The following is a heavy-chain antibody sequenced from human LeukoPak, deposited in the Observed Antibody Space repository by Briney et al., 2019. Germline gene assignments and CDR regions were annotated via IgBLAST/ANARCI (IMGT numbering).Heavy chain of an antibody. V-gene: IGHV4/OR15-8*01. CDR1: GGSIDSTNW. D-gene: IGHD3-16*02. J-gene: IGHJ4*02. CDR3: ARSHDHLWGNYPDY. Sequence: SETLSLTCDVSGGSIDSTNWWNWVRQPPGQGLEWIGEIHHDGRINYNPSLKSRVTLSVDKSKNQFSLRLNSVTAADTAMYYCARSHDHLWGNYPDYWGQGTLVTVSS. CDR2: IHHDGRI.